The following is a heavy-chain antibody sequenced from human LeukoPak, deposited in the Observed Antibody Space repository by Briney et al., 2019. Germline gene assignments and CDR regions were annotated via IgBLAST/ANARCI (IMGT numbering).Heavy chain of an antibody. J-gene: IGHJ4*02. CDR3: ARGRGGPDY. CDR1: GGSFSGCY. CDR2: INHSGST. V-gene: IGHV4-34*01. Sequence: SETLSLTCAVYGGSFSGCYWSWIRQPPGKGLEWIGEINHSGSTNYNPSLKSRVTILVNTSENQFSLKLSSVTAADTAVYYCARGRGGPDYWGQGTLVTVSS. D-gene: IGHD5-12*01.